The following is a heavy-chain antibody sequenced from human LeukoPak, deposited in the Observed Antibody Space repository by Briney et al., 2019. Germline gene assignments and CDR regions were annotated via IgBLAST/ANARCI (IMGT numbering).Heavy chain of an antibody. V-gene: IGHV4-34*01. CDR1: GGSLSGYF. CDR3: ARDRTRGSSWAKEVDAFDI. CDR2: INHSRST. J-gene: IGHJ3*02. D-gene: IGHD6-13*01. Sequence: SETLSLTCGVNGGSLSGYFWSWIRQPPGKGLEWIGEINHSRSTNYNPSLKSRVTISVDASKKQFSLRLSSVTAADTAVYYCARDRTRGSSWAKEVDAFDIWGQGTMVTVSS.